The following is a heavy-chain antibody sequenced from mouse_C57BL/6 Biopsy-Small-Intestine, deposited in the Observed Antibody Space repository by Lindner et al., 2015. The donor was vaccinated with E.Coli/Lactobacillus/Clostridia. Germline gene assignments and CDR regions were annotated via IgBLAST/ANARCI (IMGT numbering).Heavy chain of an antibody. CDR2: IDPEDGET. V-gene: IGHV14-1*01. D-gene: IGHD1-1*01. CDR3: TTGAYGSSNYFDY. Sequence: VQLQESGAELVRPGASVKLSCTASGFNIKDDYMHWVKQRTEQGLEWIGRIDPEDGETKYAPKFQGKATMTADTSSNTAYLQLSSLTSEDTAVYYCTTGAYGSSNYFDYWGQGTTLTVSS. J-gene: IGHJ2*01. CDR1: GFNIKDDY.